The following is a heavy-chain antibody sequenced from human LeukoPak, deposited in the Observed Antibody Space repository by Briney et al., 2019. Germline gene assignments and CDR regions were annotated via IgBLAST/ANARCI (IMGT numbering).Heavy chain of an antibody. J-gene: IGHJ4*02. Sequence: SETLSLTCAVYGGSFSGYYWSWIRQPPGKGLEWIGEINHSGSTNYNPSLKSRVTISVDTSKNQFSPKLSSVTAADTAVYYCARSGPEYYYDSSGLNDYWGQGTLVTVSS. D-gene: IGHD3-22*01. V-gene: IGHV4-34*01. CDR2: INHSGST. CDR1: GGSFSGYY. CDR3: ARSGPEYYYDSSGLNDY.